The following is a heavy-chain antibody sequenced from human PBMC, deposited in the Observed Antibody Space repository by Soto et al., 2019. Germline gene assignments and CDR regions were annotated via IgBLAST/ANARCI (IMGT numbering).Heavy chain of an antibody. D-gene: IGHD3-3*01. Sequence: PSETLSLTCTVSGGSISSYYWSWIRQPPGKGLEWIGYIYYSGSTNYNPSLKSRVTISVDTSKNQFSLKLSSVTAADTAVYYCAGWRYDFWSGYYPWGMDVWGQGTTVTVSS. CDR1: GGSISSYY. CDR2: IYYSGST. J-gene: IGHJ6*02. V-gene: IGHV4-59*01. CDR3: AGWRYDFWSGYYPWGMDV.